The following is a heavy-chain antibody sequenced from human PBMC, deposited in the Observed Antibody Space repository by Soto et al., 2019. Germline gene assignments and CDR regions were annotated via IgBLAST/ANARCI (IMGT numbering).Heavy chain of an antibody. J-gene: IGHJ6*02. V-gene: IGHV3-30-3*01. CDR2: ISYDGSNK. CDR1: GFTFSSYA. Sequence: GGSLRLSCAASGFTFSSYAMHWVRQAPGKGLEWVAVISYDGSNKYYADSVKGRFTISRDNSKNTLYLQMNSLRAEDTAVYYCARLHYGDYPSYYGMDVWGQGTTVTVSS. D-gene: IGHD4-17*01. CDR3: ARLHYGDYPSYYGMDV.